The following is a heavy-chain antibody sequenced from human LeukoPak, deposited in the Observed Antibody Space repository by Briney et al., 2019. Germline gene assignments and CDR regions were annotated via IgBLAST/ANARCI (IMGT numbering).Heavy chain of an antibody. Sequence: SETLSLTCTVSGGSISSYYWSWIRQPAGKGLEWIGRIYTSGSTNYNPSLKSRVTMSVDTSKNQFSLKLSSVTAADTAVYYCARELPYCSSSFWFDPWSQGTLVTVSP. CDR1: GGSISSYY. J-gene: IGHJ5*02. CDR2: IYTSGST. D-gene: IGHD6-13*01. CDR3: ARELPYCSSSFWFDP. V-gene: IGHV4-4*07.